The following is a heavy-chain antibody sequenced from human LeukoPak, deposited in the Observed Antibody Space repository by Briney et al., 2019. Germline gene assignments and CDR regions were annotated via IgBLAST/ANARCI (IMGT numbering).Heavy chain of an antibody. CDR2: IRYDGSNK. CDR3: AKGGAMVRGVIPAYFDY. Sequence: GGSLRLSCAASGFTFSSYGMHWVRQAPGKGLEWVAFIRYDGSNKYYADSVKGRFTISRDNSKNTLYLQMKSLRAGDTAVYYCAKGGAMVRGVIPAYFDYWGQGTLVTVSS. CDR1: GFTFSSYG. V-gene: IGHV3-30*02. J-gene: IGHJ4*02. D-gene: IGHD3-10*01.